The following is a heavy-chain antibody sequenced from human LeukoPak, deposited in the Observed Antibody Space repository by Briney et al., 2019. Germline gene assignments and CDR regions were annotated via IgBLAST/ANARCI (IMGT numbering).Heavy chain of an antibody. D-gene: IGHD3-22*01. CDR3: AKDRSSGPHYYYGMDV. V-gene: IGHV3-30*18. CDR1: GFTFSSYG. Sequence: PGRSLRLSCAASGFTFSSYGIHWVRQSPGKGLEWVAVVSYLGDDQFYAETVKGRFTISRDNSKKTVFLQMNSLRGEDTAVYYCAKDRSSGPHYYYGMDVWGRGTTVIVSS. CDR2: VSYLGDDQ. J-gene: IGHJ6*02.